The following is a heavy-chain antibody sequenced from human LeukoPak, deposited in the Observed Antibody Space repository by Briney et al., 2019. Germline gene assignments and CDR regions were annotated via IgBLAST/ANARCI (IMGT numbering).Heavy chain of an antibody. J-gene: IGHJ4*02. V-gene: IGHV3-74*01. CDR1: GFTFNNYA. Sequence: GGSLRLSCAASGFTFNNYAMHWVRQAPGKGLEWVSRLGYDGRGTNYADSVKGRFTISRDKSKSTLYLQMNSLRAEDTAVYYCAKGAYDYIEIAYFDYWGQGSLVTVSS. CDR3: AKGAYDYIEIAYFDY. D-gene: IGHD5-12*01. CDR2: LGYDGRGT.